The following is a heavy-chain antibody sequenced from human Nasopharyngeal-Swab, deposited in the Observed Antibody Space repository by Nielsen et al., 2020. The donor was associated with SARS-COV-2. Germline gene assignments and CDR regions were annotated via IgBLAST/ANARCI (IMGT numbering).Heavy chain of an antibody. J-gene: IGHJ6*02. D-gene: IGHD3-3*01. CDR2: ISSSTTYI. CDR3: ARDGLDYDFWSAYFMDV. CDR1: GFTFSNYN. Sequence: GESLKISCAASGFTFSNYNMNWVRQAPGKGLEWVSSISSSTTYIYYADSVKGRFTISRDNAKNSLYLQMNSLRAGDTAVYYCARDGLDYDFWSAYFMDVWGQGTTVTVSS. V-gene: IGHV3-21*01.